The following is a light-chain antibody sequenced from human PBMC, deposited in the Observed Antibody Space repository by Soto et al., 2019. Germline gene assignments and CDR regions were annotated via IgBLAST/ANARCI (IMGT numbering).Light chain of an antibody. CDR1: SGHSSYN. CDR3: ATWDSNAGV. V-gene: IGLV4-60*02. J-gene: IGLJ3*02. Sequence: QPVLTQSSSASASLGSSVKLTCTLSSGHSSYNIAWHQQQPGKAPRYLMKLEGSGSYNKGSGVPARFSGSSTGADRYLTISDLHFEDEAGYYYATWDSNAGVFGGGTKLTVL. CDR2: LEGSGSY.